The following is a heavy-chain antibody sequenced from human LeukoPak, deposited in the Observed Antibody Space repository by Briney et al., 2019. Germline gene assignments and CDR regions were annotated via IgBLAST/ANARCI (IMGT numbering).Heavy chain of an antibody. V-gene: IGHV4-34*01. Sequence: SETLSLTCAVYGGSFSGYYWSWIRQPPGKGLEWIGEINHSGSTNYNPSLKSRVTISVDTSKNQFSLKLSSVTAADTAVYYCARWTHHLDYWGQGTLVTVSS. CDR3: ARWTHHLDY. D-gene: IGHD3/OR15-3a*01. CDR2: INHSGST. CDR1: GGSFSGYY. J-gene: IGHJ4*02.